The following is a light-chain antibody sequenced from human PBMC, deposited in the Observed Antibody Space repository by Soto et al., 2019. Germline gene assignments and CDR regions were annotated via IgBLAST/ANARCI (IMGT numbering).Light chain of an antibody. CDR2: DVS. Sequence: QSALTQPPSVSGSPGQSITISCTGASSDVGAYNYVSWYQQHPGKAPKLMIYDVSSRPSGVSDRFSGSKSGNTASLTISGLQAEDEDDYYCSSYTTNLTDVFGSGTKVTVL. V-gene: IGLV2-14*03. J-gene: IGLJ1*01. CDR3: SSYTTNLTDV. CDR1: SSDVGAYNY.